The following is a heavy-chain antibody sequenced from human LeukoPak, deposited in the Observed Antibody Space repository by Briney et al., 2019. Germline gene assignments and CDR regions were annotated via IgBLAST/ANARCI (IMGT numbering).Heavy chain of an antibody. D-gene: IGHD6-19*01. CDR1: GGSFSGYY. V-gene: IGHV4-34*01. CDR3: ARRHGSGWDDAFDI. CDR2: INHSGST. Sequence: SGTLSLTCAVYGGSFSGYYWSWIRQPPGKGLEWIGEINHSGSTNYNPSLKSRVTISVDTSKNQFSLKLSSVTAADTAVYYCARRHGSGWDDAFDIWGQGTMVTVSS. J-gene: IGHJ3*02.